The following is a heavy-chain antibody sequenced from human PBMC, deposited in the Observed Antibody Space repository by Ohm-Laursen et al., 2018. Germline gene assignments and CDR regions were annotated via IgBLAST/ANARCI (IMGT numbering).Heavy chain of an antibody. CDR1: GFTFSTYA. D-gene: IGHD5-24*01. J-gene: IGHJ3*02. V-gene: IGHV3-23*01. CDR2: ISGSGDGT. Sequence: SLRLSCSASGFTFSTYAMAWVRQAPGMGLERVSGISGSGDGTSYADSVKGRFTISRDNARNTLYLEMNSLRAEDTAVYYCTRGRSPQFDAFDIWGLGTLVTVSS. CDR3: TRGRSPQFDAFDI.